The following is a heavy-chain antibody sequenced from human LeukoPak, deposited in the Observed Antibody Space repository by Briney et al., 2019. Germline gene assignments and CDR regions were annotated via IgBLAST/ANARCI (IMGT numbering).Heavy chain of an antibody. Sequence: GGSLRLSCAASGFTFSDYYMSWIRQPPGKGLEWVSYISSSSSYTNYADSVKGRFTISRDNAKNSLYLQMNSLRAEDTAVYYCARDRVDYYGSGSYSTIYYFDYWGQGTLVTVSS. D-gene: IGHD3-10*01. V-gene: IGHV3-11*06. CDR1: GFTFSDYY. CDR3: ARDRVDYYGSGSYSTIYYFDY. CDR2: ISSSSSYT. J-gene: IGHJ4*02.